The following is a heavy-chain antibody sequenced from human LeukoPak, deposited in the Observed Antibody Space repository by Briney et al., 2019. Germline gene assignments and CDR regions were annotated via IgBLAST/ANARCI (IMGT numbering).Heavy chain of an antibody. V-gene: IGHV4-59*01. CDR3: ARTGRRGYFDF. D-gene: IGHD1-14*01. Sequence: SETLSLTCNVSGASISDYYWSWVRQSPEKGLEWVVSLLYRGSTHYNPSLRSRVAISHDTSNNQFSLKLTSVTTADTAVYYCARTGRRGYFDFWGRGTLVTVSS. CDR1: GASISDYY. J-gene: IGHJ2*01. CDR2: LLYRGST.